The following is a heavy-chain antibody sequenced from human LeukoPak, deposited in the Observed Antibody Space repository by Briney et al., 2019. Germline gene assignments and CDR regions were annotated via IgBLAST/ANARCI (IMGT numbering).Heavy chain of an antibody. J-gene: IGHJ4*02. CDR3: ARVTVRGVTAIDY. D-gene: IGHD3-10*01. Sequence: SETLSLTCAVYGGSFSGYYWSWIRQPPGKGLEWIGEINHSGSTNYNPSLKSRVTISVDTSKNQFSLKLSSATAADTAVYYCARVTVRGVTAIDYWGQGTLVTVSS. CDR2: INHSGST. CDR1: GGSFSGYY. V-gene: IGHV4-34*01.